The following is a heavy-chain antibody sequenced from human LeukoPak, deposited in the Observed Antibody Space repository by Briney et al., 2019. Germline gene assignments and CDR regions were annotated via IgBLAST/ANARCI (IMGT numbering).Heavy chain of an antibody. CDR2: ISGGST. D-gene: IGHD3-10*01. Sequence: GGSLRLSCAASGFTVSSNEMSWVRQAPGKGLEWVSSISGGSTYYADSRKGRFTISRDNSKNTLHLQMNSLRAEDTAVYYCKKGPYGITMVREDDAFDIWGQGTMVTVSS. CDR3: KKGPYGITMVREDDAFDI. J-gene: IGHJ3*02. CDR1: GFTVSSNE. V-gene: IGHV3-38-3*01.